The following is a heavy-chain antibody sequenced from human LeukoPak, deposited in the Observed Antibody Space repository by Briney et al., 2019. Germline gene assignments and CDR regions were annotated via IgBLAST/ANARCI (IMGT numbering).Heavy chain of an antibody. CDR1: VDRVSSNSAA. Sequence: SQTLSLTCAISVDRVSSNSAAWDWIRQSPSGCIEWLGRTYYRSKWYSDYAVSMKSRITISPDTSKNQFSLQLNSVTPEDTAVYYCARDFYCSTYSCTFDYWGQGTLVTVSS. CDR3: ARDFYCSTYSCTFDY. D-gene: IGHD2-2*01. V-gene: IGHV6-1*01. J-gene: IGHJ4*02. CDR2: TYYRSKWYS.